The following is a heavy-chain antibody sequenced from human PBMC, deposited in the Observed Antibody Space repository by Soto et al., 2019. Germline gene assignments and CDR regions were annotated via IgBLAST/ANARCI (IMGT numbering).Heavy chain of an antibody. J-gene: IGHJ3*02. Sequence: EVQLLESGGGLVQPGESLRLSCAASGFTFTSYVMSWVRQAPGKGLEWVSAVSGSGGGTFYADSVKGRFTISRDNSTNTLYLQMNSLRAEDTAVYYCAKGYLLSRDAFDIWGQGTMVTVSS. CDR1: GFTFTSYV. CDR3: AKGYLLSRDAFDI. D-gene: IGHD2-15*01. CDR2: VSGSGGGT. V-gene: IGHV3-23*01.